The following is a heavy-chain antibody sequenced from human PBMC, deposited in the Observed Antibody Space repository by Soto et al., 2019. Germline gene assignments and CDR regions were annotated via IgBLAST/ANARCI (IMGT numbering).Heavy chain of an antibody. CDR3: ARHGDYSNYETPPSFDY. J-gene: IGHJ4*02. Sequence: SETLSLTCIVSGGSISSSSYYWGWIRQPPGKGLEWIGSIYYSGSTYYNPSLKSRVTISVDTSKNQFSLKLSPVTAADTAVYYCARHGDYSNYETPPSFDYWGQGTLVTVSS. CDR2: IYYSGST. CDR1: GGSISSSSYY. V-gene: IGHV4-39*01. D-gene: IGHD4-4*01.